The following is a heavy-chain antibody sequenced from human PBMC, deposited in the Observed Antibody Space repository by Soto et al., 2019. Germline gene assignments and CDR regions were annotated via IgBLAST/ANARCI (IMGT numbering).Heavy chain of an antibody. D-gene: IGHD3-10*01. CDR3: ARELPRIRGVTDY. CDR2: IKSKTDGGTT. V-gene: IGHV3-15*07. Sequence: GGSLRLSCAASGFTFSNAWMNWVRQAPGKGLEWVGRIKSKTDGGTTDYAAPVKGRFTISRDDSKNTLYLQMNSLKTEDTAVYYCARELPRIRGVTDYWGQGTLVTVSS. J-gene: IGHJ4*02. CDR1: GFTFSNAW.